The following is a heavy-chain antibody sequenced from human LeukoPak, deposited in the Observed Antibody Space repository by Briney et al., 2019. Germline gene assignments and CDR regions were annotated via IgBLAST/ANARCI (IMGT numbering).Heavy chain of an antibody. CDR2: IYSGGST. J-gene: IGHJ3*01. V-gene: IGHV3-66*01. CDR1: GFTVSSNY. CDR3: ARIDRGFYSRWTAFAF. D-gene: IGHD2-15*01. Sequence: PGGSLRLSCAASGFTVSSNYMSWVRQAPGKGLEWVSAIYSGGSTYYADSVKGRFTISRDNSKNTLYLQMNSLRAEDTAVYYCARIDRGFYSRWTAFAFWGQGTMVTVSS.